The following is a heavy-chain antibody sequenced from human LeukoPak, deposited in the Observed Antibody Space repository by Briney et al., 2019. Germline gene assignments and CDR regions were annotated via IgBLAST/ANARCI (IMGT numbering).Heavy chain of an antibody. D-gene: IGHD2-2*01. CDR3: AKHWSYCSTTSCFFNYYYYYMDV. CDR1: GFTFSSYS. J-gene: IGHJ6*03. V-gene: IGHV3-21*04. CDR2: ISSSSTYI. Sequence: SGGSLRLSCAASGFTFSSYSMNWVRQAPGKGLEWVSSISSSSTYIYYADSVKGRFTISRDNSKSTLYLQMNNLRAEDTAVYYCAKHWSYCSTTSCFFNYYYYYMDVWGKGTTVTVSS.